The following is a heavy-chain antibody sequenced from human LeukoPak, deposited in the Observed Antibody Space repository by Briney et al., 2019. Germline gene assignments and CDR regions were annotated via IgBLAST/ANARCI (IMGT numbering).Heavy chain of an antibody. Sequence: GGSLRLSCAASGFTFSSYAMSWVRQAPGKGLEWVSVIHSGGTTNYADSVQGRFTISRDNSKTSVYLHMNSLRAEDTAVYYCARDSDSGYGPFASWGQGTLVTVSS. CDR2: IHSGGTT. D-gene: IGHD5-12*01. CDR1: GFTFSSYA. CDR3: ARDSDSGYGPFAS. J-gene: IGHJ4*02. V-gene: IGHV3-53*01.